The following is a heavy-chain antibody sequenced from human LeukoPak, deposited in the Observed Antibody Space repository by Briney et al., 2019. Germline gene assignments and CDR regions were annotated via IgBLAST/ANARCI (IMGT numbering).Heavy chain of an antibody. CDR3: ARDPLGVGASWMQDAFDM. CDR1: GFTFSSSA. V-gene: IGHV3-23*01. Sequence: GGSLRLSCAASGFTFSSSAMSWVRQAPGKGLEWVSAISGSGGTTYYTDSVKGRFTISRDNSKNTLYLQMNSLRAEDTAVYYCARDPLGVGASWMQDAFDMWGQGTMVTVSS. D-gene: IGHD1-26*01. J-gene: IGHJ3*02. CDR2: ISGSGGTT.